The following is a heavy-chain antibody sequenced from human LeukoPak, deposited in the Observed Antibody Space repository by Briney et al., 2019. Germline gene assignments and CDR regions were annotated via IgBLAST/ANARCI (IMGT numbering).Heavy chain of an antibody. Sequence: GGSLRLSCAASGFTFSDFEMNWIRQAPGKGLEWISYISTSGASTYYADSVKGRFTVSRDNAKNSMFLRMDTLRADDTEVYYRASEREYNYGYSGYYDQWGQGILVTVSS. V-gene: IGHV3-48*03. CDR1: GFTFSDFE. CDR3: ASEREYNYGYSGYYDQ. CDR2: ISTSGAST. J-gene: IGHJ4*02. D-gene: IGHD5-18*01.